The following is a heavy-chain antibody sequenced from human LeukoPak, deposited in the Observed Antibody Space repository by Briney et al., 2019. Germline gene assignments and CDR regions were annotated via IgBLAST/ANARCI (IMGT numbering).Heavy chain of an antibody. J-gene: IGHJ4*02. V-gene: IGHV1-18*01. D-gene: IGHD3-22*01. CDR3: ASVFYHYDSSGAFDY. CDR1: GYTFTSYG. Sequence: ASVKVSCKASGYTFTSYGISWVRQAPGQGLEWMGWISAYNGNTNYAQKLQGRVTMTTDTSTSTAYMELRSLRSEDTAVYYCASVFYHYDSSGAFDYWGQGTLVTVSS. CDR2: ISAYNGNT.